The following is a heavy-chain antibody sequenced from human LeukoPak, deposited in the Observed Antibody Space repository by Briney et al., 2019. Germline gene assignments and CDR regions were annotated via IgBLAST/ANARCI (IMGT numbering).Heavy chain of an antibody. D-gene: IGHD3-3*01. CDR2: IFHSGSA. J-gene: IGHJ4*02. CDR3: ATSGGSGYFIY. V-gene: IGHV4-39*01. CDR1: GGSISIPSYY. Sequence: SETLSLTCTVSGGSISIPSYYWGWIRQAPGKGLEWIGSIFHSGSAYYSPSLKSRVTISVDTSKNQFSLNLSSVTAADTALYYCATSGGSGYFIYWGQGTLVTVSS.